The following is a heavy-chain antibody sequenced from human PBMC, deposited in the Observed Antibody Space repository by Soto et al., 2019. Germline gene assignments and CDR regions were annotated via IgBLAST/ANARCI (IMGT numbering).Heavy chain of an antibody. D-gene: IGHD4-17*01. CDR1: GGTFSSYT. J-gene: IGHJ4*02. V-gene: IGHV1-69*02. CDR2: IIPILGIA. CDR3: ARNEYGDYNPRDY. Sequence: SVKVSCKASGGTFSSYTISWVRQAPGQGLEWMGRIIPILGIANYAQKFQGRVTITADKSTSTAYMELSSLRSEDTAVYYCARNEYGDYNPRDYWGQGTLVTVSS.